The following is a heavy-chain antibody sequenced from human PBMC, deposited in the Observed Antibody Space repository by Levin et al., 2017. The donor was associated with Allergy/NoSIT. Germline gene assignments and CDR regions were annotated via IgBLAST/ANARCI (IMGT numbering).Heavy chain of an antibody. V-gene: IGHV4-59*01. CDR3: ARGLRFLEWPGGTLDP. CDR2: IYYSGST. Sequence: SETLSLTCTVSGGSISSYYWSWIRQPPGKGLEWIGYIYYSGSTNYNPSLKSRVTISVDTSKNQFSLKLSSVTAADTAVYYCARGLRFLEWPGGTLDPWGQGTLVTVSS. CDR1: GGSISSYY. D-gene: IGHD3-3*01. J-gene: IGHJ5*02.